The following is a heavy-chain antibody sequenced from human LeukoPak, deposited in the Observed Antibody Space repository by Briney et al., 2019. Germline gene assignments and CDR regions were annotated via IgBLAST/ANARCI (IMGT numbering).Heavy chain of an antibody. Sequence: SETLSLTCTVSGGSISSYCWSWVRQPPGKGLEWIGYIYYSGGNNYNPSLKSRVTISVDTSKNQFSLKLSYVPAANTAVDYCARLGAYYDILTGNCQPDDFDIWGQGTMVTVSS. V-gene: IGHV4-59*01. CDR1: GGSISSYC. CDR2: IYYSGGN. CDR3: ARLGAYYDILTGNCQPDDFDI. J-gene: IGHJ3*02. D-gene: IGHD3-9*01.